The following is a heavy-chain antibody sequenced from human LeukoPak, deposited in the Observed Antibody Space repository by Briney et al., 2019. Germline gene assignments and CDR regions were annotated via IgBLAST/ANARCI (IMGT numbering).Heavy chain of an antibody. CDR3: ARSTSGSYFFDY. D-gene: IGHD1-26*01. J-gene: IGHJ4*02. CDR2: IRYDGRNK. Sequence: PGGSLRLSCAASGFTFSTYGMHWVRQAPGKGLEWVAFIRYDGRNKYYADSVKGRFTISRDNAKNSLYLQMNSLTAEDTAVYYCARSTSGSYFFDYWGQGTLVTVSS. CDR1: GFTFSTYG. V-gene: IGHV3-30*02.